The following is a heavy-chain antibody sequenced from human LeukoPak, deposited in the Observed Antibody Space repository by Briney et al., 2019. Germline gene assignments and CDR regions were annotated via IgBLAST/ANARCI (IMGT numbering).Heavy chain of an antibody. CDR3: ARGMEPYYYMDV. V-gene: IGHV1-2*02. Sequence: ASVKVSCKASGYTFTSYYMHGVRQAPGQGLEGMGWINPNSGGTNYAQKFQGRVTMTRDTSISTAYMELSRLRSDDTAVYYCARGMEPYYYMDVWGKGTTVTVSS. CDR1: GYTFTSYY. J-gene: IGHJ6*03. D-gene: IGHD1-26*01. CDR2: INPNSGGT.